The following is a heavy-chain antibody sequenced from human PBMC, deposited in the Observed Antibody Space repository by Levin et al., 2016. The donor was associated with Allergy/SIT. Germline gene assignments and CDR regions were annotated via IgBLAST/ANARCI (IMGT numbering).Heavy chain of an antibody. CDR1: GGTFSSYA. CDR2: IIPIFGTA. V-gene: IGHV1-69*13. J-gene: IGHJ1*01. Sequence: SVKVSCKASGGTFSSYAISWVRQAPGQGLEWMGGIIPIFGTANYAQKFQGRVTITADESTSTAYMELSSLRSEDTAVYYCASSSSSWFAEYFQHWGQGTLVTVSS. CDR3: ASSSSSWFAEYFQH. D-gene: IGHD6-13*01.